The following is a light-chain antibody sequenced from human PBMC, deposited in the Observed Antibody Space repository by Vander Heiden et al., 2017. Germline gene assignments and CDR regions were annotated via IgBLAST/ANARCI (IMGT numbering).Light chain of an antibody. CDR3: QQRSNWPPET. CDR1: QSVSSD. V-gene: IGKV3-11*01. J-gene: IGKJ4*01. CDR2: DAS. Sequence: EIVLTQSPATLSLSPGERATLSCRASQSVSSDLAWYQQKPGQDPRLLIDDASNRATGIPARFSGSGSGTDFTLTISSLEPEDFAVYYCQQRSNWPPETFGGGTKVEIK.